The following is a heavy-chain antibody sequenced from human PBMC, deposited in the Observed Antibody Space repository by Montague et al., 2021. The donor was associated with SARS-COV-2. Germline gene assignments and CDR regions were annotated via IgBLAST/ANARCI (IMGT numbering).Heavy chain of an antibody. D-gene: IGHD2-2*01. CDR1: GFTFSSYG. CDR3: AKDQGDCSSSRCFRGWTYYYYGMDV. V-gene: IGHV3-30*18. CDR2: ISYDGSNK. Sequence: SLRLPCAASGFTFSSYGMHWVRQAPGKGLEWVAVISYDGSNKHYADSVKGRFTISRDNSKNTLYLQMNSLRAEDTAVYYCAKDQGDCSSSRCFRGWTYYYYGMDVWGQGTTVTVSS. J-gene: IGHJ6*02.